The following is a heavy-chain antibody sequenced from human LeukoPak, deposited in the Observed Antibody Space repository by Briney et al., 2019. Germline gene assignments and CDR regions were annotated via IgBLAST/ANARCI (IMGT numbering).Heavy chain of an antibody. Sequence: GGSLRLSCAASGFTFSSYGMHWVRQAPGKGLEWVAVISYDGSNKYYADSVKGRFTISRDNSKNTLYLQMNSLRAEDTAVYYCAKDDYGGNSGNYWGQGTLVTVSS. V-gene: IGHV3-30*18. CDR3: AKDDYGGNSGNY. D-gene: IGHD4-23*01. CDR2: ISYDGSNK. J-gene: IGHJ4*02. CDR1: GFTFSSYG.